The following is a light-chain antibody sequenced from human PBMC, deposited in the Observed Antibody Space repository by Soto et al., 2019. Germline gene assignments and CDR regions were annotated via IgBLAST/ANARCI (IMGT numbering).Light chain of an antibody. CDR3: QQYNDWPRT. J-gene: IGKJ5*01. V-gene: IGKV3-15*01. CDR2: GAS. CDR1: QSVSSY. Sequence: EIVLTQSPATLSLSPGERATLSCKASQSVSSYLAWYQQKPGQAPRLLIYGASTTATDVPPRFSGSGSGTEFTLTISNLQSEDCAVYYCQQYNDWPRTFGQWTRLEIK.